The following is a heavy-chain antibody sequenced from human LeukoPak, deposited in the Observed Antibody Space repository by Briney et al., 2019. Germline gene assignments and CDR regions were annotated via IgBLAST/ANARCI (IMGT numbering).Heavy chain of an antibody. V-gene: IGHV4-59*08. CDR3: ARLGGSTSLDY. D-gene: IGHD3-3*01. Sequence: SETLSLTCTVSGGSISSYYWSWIRQPPGKGLEWIGNIHYSGSTNSNPSPKSRGTISVYTAKNQYSLKLSSVTAAATAAYYCARLGGSTSLDYWGQGTLVTVSS. CDR1: GGSISSYY. CDR2: IHYSGST. J-gene: IGHJ4*02.